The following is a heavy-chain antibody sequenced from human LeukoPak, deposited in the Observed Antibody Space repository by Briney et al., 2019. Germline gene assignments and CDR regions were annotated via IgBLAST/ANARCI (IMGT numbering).Heavy chain of an antibody. D-gene: IGHD1-26*01. CDR1: GFTFDDYA. CDR3: ARGGELDYFDY. V-gene: IGHV3-9*01. J-gene: IGHJ4*02. CDR2: ISWNSGSI. Sequence: GGSLRLSCAASGFTFDDYAMHWVRQAPGKGLEWVSGISWNSGSIGYADSVKGRFTISRDNAKNSLYLQMNSLRAEDTALYYCARGGELDYFDYWGQGTLVTVSS.